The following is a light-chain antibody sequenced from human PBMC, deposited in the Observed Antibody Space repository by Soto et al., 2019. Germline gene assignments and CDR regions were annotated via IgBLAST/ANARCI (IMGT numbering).Light chain of an antibody. CDR3: QQYKYWPRT. CDR1: QSVSSD. V-gene: IGKV3-15*01. Sequence: EIVMTQSPATLSVSPGERATLSCRASQSVSSDLAWYHQKPGQAPRLLIYGASTRATGIPARFSGSGSGTEFTLTINSLQSEDFAVYYCQQYKYWPRTFGQGTKVEIK. CDR2: GAS. J-gene: IGKJ1*01.